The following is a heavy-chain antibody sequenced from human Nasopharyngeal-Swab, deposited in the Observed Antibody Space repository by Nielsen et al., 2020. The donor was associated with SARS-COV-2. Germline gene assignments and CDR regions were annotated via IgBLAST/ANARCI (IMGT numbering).Heavy chain of an antibody. J-gene: IGHJ4*02. Sequence: GGSLRLSCAASGFTCSSDGMHWVRQAPGKGQEWVAVISYDGSNKYYADSVKGRFTISRDNSKNTLYLQMNSLRAEDTAVYYCARGHNTYCGGDCYSLAPDYWGQGTLVTVSS. CDR3: ARGHNTYCGGDCYSLAPDY. CDR1: GFTCSSDG. CDR2: ISYDGSNK. D-gene: IGHD2-21*02. V-gene: IGHV3-30*03.